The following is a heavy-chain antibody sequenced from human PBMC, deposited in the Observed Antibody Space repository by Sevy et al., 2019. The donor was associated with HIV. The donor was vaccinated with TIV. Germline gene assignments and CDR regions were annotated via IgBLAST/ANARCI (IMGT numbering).Heavy chain of an antibody. CDR2: ISYDGSDI. CDR1: GFTFSDYG. V-gene: IGHV3-30*03. Sequence: AGSLRLSCEVSGFTFSDYGMHCVRQAPGKGLEWLAVISYDGSDIYYPDSVEGQFTVSRDNSKNTRYRQMNSVRPEDTAVYYCSEGAGGGDWGGFDYWGQGTLVTVSS. J-gene: IGHJ4*02. D-gene: IGHD2-21*02. CDR3: SEGAGGGDWGGFDY.